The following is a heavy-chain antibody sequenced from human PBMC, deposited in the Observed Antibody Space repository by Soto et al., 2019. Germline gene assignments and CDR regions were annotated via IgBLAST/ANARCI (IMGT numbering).Heavy chain of an antibody. Sequence: QVQLVESGGGVVQPGRSLRLSCAASGFTFSSYAMHWVRQAPGKGLEWVAVISYDGSNKYYADSVKGRFTISRDNSKNTRYLQMNSLRAEDTAVYYCAREASTSCYGCGMDVWGQGTTVTVSS. D-gene: IGHD2-2*01. CDR3: AREASTSCYGCGMDV. CDR1: GFTFSSYA. V-gene: IGHV3-30-3*01. CDR2: ISYDGSNK. J-gene: IGHJ6*02.